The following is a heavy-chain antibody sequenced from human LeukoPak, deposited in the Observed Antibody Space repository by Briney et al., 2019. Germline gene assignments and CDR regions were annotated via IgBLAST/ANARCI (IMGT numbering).Heavy chain of an antibody. Sequence: SETLSLTCTVSGGFISSYYWSWIRQPPGKGLEWIGYIYYSGSTNYNPSLKSRVTISVDTSKNQFSLKLSSVTAADTAVYYCARGYLSSYYYGMDVWGQGTTVTVSS. D-gene: IGHD5-18*01. J-gene: IGHJ6*02. V-gene: IGHV4-59*01. CDR3: ARGYLSSYYYGMDV. CDR2: IYYSGST. CDR1: GGFISSYY.